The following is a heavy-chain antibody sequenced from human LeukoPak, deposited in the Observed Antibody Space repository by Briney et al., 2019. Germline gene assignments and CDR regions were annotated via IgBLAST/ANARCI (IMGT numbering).Heavy chain of an antibody. CDR1: GYTFTGYY. V-gene: IGHV1-2*02. CDR3: ARLIRTRAGGYSYGSFLY. Sequence: ASVKVSCKASGYTFTGYYMHWVRQAPGQGLEWMGWINPNSGGTNYAQKFQGRVTMTRDTSISTAYMELSRLRSDDTAVYYCARLIRTRAGGYSYGSFLYWGQGTLVTVSS. J-gene: IGHJ4*02. D-gene: IGHD5-18*01. CDR2: INPNSGGT.